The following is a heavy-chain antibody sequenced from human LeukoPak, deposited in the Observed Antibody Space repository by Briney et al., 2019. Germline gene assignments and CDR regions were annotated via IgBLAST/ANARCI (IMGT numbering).Heavy chain of an antibody. Sequence: GASVTVSCKASGYSFTRYYMHWVRQAPGQGLEWMGIINPGGGKTSYTEKLQDRVTMTRDMSTSTVYMEVSSLRSEDTAVYYCARGPLVVPNEYYFDYWGQGTLVTVSS. CDR1: GYSFTRYY. CDR3: ARGPLVVPNEYYFDY. J-gene: IGHJ4*02. D-gene: IGHD2-15*01. CDR2: INPGGGKT. V-gene: IGHV1-46*04.